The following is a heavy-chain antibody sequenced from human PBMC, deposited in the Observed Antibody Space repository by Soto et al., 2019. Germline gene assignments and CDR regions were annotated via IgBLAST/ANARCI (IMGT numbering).Heavy chain of an antibody. D-gene: IGHD6-6*01. CDR1: GGSISSGGYY. Sequence: QVQLQESGPGLVKPSQTLSLTCTVSGGSISSGGYYWTWIRQHPGKGLEWIGYNYYSGITYYNPSLQSRVTXPIASSXXQFSLKLSSVTAADTAVYYCARGSSIAGLYYGMDVWGQGTTVTVSS. CDR2: NYYSGIT. CDR3: ARGSSIAGLYYGMDV. V-gene: IGHV4-31*03. J-gene: IGHJ6*02.